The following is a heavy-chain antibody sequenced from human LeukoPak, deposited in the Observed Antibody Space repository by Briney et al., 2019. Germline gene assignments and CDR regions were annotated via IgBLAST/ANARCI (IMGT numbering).Heavy chain of an antibody. CDR1: GFTFSNFG. Sequence: GGSLRLSCAASGFTFSNFGMHWVRQVPGKGLEWVAFIRYDGREKNDADSVKGRFTISRDNSKNTLYLQMSSLTTEDTAIYYCARDNLKDWGQGTLVTVSS. CDR3: ARDNLKD. CDR2: IRYDGREK. J-gene: IGHJ4*02. V-gene: IGHV3-30*02.